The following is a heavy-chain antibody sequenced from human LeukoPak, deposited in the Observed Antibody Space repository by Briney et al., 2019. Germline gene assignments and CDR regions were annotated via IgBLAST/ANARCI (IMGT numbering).Heavy chain of an antibody. CDR3: AKGSGGGATIFEKPSPSPDY. J-gene: IGHJ4*02. V-gene: IGHV3-23*01. D-gene: IGHD1-26*01. CDR2: ISGSGSGGST. Sequence: GGSLRLSCAASGFTFSSSAMSWVRQAPGKGLEWVSNISGSGSGGSTYYADSVKGRFTISRDNSKNTLYLQMNSLRAEDTAVYYCAKGSGGGATIFEKPSPSPDYWGQGTLVTVSS. CDR1: GFTFSSSA.